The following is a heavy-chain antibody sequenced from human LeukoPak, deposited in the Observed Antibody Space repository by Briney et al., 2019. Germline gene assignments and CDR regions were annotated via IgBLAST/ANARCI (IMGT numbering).Heavy chain of an antibody. J-gene: IGHJ5*02. CDR3: ARGLAWGVENRFDP. V-gene: IGHV3-66*01. CDR2: IYSGGST. CDR1: GFTFSSYA. D-gene: IGHD3-16*01. Sequence: GGSLRLSCAASGFTFSSYAMSWVRQAPGKGLEWVSVIYSGGSTCYADSVKGRFTISRDNSKNTLYLQMNSLRAEDTAVYYCARGLAWGVENRFDPWGQGTLVTVSS.